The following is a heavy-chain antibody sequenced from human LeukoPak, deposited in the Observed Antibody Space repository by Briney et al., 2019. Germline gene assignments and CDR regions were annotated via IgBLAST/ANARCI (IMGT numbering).Heavy chain of an antibody. Sequence: SVKVSCKASGGTFSSYAISWVQQAPGQGLEWMGRIIPIFGTANYAQKFQGRVTITTDESTSTAYMELSSLRSEDTAVYYCARDYDSSGYYYLYYFDYWGQGTLVTVSS. CDR1: GGTFSSYA. D-gene: IGHD3-22*01. V-gene: IGHV1-69*05. CDR3: ARDYDSSGYYYLYYFDY. CDR2: IIPIFGTA. J-gene: IGHJ4*02.